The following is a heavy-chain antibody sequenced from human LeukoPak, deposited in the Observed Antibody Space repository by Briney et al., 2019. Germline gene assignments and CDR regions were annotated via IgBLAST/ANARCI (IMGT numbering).Heavy chain of an antibody. D-gene: IGHD1-26*01. V-gene: IGHV3-23*01. CDR3: ARVLHSGSLPDY. Sequence: GGSLRLSCAASGVTFSSYDMSWVRHAPGRGLEWVSAISGSGGSTYYADSVKGRFNISRDNSKHTLYLQMNSLRAEDTAVDDCARVLHSGSLPDYWGQGTLVPVSS. CDR1: GVTFSSYD. J-gene: IGHJ4*02. CDR2: ISGSGGST.